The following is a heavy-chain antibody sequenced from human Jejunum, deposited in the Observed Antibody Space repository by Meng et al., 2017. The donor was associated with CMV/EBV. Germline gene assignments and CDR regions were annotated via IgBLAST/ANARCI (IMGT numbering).Heavy chain of an antibody. CDR3: AKTSTYGSSPTVY. Sequence: SGDSICSTPFYWGWVRQPPGKGLEWIGNVYYPANTSSNRSLQSRATISVDTSKNQFSLKLRSVTAADTAMYFCAKTSTYGSSPTVYWGQGTLVTVSS. CDR1: GDSICSTPFY. D-gene: IGHD1-1*01. V-gene: IGHV4-39*07. J-gene: IGHJ4*02. CDR2: VYYPANT.